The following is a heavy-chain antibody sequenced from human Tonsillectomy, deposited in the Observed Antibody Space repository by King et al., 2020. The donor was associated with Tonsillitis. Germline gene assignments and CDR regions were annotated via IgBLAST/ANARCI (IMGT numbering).Heavy chain of an antibody. Sequence: HVQLQQSGPGLVKPSQTLSLTCAISGDSVSSNSAAWHWIRQSPSRGLEWLGRTYYRSKWYNDYAVSVKSRITINPDTSKNQFSLQLNSVTPEDTAVFYCARELESCSGGNCYFDFDYWGQGALVTVSS. J-gene: IGHJ4*02. CDR1: GDSVSSNSAA. CDR3: ARELESCSGGNCYFDFDY. D-gene: IGHD2-15*01. CDR2: TYYRSKWYN. V-gene: IGHV6-1*01.